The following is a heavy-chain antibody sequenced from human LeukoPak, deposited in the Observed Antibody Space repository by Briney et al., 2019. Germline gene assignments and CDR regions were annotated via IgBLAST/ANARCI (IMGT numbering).Heavy chain of an antibody. J-gene: IGHJ3*02. V-gene: IGHV4-59*01. CDR1: GGSISSYY. Sequence: SETLSLTCTVSGGSISSYYWTWIRQPPGKGLEWIGYIYYSGSTNYNPSLKSRVTISVDTSKNQFSLKLTSVTAADTAVYYCAGEYQLLLSAFDIWGQGTMVTVSS. D-gene: IGHD2-2*01. CDR3: AGEYQLLLSAFDI. CDR2: IYYSGST.